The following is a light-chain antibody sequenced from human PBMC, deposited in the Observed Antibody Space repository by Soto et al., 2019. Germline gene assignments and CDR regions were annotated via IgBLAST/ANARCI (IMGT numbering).Light chain of an antibody. Sequence: EIVMTQSPATLSVSPGERATLSCRASQSVSSNLAWYQQKPGQAPRLLIYGASTRATGIPARFSGSGSGTEATRTISSLQSEYFAVYYCQQYNNWPPFTFGPGTKVDIK. CDR2: GAS. V-gene: IGKV3-15*01. CDR3: QQYNNWPPFT. CDR1: QSVSSN. J-gene: IGKJ3*01.